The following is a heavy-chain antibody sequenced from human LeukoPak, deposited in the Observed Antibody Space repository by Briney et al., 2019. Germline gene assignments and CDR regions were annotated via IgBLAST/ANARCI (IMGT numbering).Heavy chain of an antibody. J-gene: IGHJ3*02. CDR1: GGTFSSYA. CDR3: ASPRWLHRRAFDI. D-gene: IGHD5-24*01. CDR2: IIPIFGTA. V-gene: IGHV1-69*05. Sequence: SVKVSCKASGGTFSSYAISWVRQAPGQGLEWIGRIIPIFGTANYAQKFQGRVTITTDESTSTAYMELSSLRSEDTAVYYCASPRWLHRRAFDIWGQGTMVTVSS.